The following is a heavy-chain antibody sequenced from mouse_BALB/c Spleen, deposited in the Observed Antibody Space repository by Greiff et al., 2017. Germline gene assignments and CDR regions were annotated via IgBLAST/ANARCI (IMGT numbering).Heavy chain of an antibody. CDR2: IRLKSNNYAT. CDR1: GFTFSNYW. D-gene: IGHD2-4*01. Sequence: EVKLVESGGGLVQPGGSMKLSCVASGFTFSNYWMNWVRQSPEKGLEWVAEIRLKSNNYATHYAESVKGRFTISRDDSKSSVYLQMNNLRAEDTGIYYCTKGLRWFAYWGQGTLVTVSA. J-gene: IGHJ3*01. V-gene: IGHV6-6*02. CDR3: TKGLRWFAY.